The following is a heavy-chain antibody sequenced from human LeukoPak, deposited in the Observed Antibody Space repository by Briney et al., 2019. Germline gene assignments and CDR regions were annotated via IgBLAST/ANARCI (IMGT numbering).Heavy chain of an antibody. Sequence: ASVKVSCKASGYTFTSYGISWVRQAPGQGLEWMGWISAYNGNTNYAQKLQGRVTMTTDTSTSTVYVELSSLRSEDTAVYYCARGGLGYCSGGSCSNNLHYFDYWGQGTLVTVSS. CDR3: ARGGLGYCSGGSCSNNLHYFDY. CDR1: GYTFTSYG. D-gene: IGHD2-15*01. CDR2: ISAYNGNT. V-gene: IGHV1-18*01. J-gene: IGHJ4*02.